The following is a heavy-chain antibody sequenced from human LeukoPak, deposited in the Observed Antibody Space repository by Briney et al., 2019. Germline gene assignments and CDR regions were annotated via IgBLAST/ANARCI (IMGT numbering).Heavy chain of an antibody. CDR2: VSSSGST. J-gene: IGHJ5*02. Sequence: SETLSLTCIVSGGSISPYYLSWIRQPPGMALEWIGYVSSSGSTNYNPSLKSRVTMSVVTSKNQFSLKLSSVTAADTAVYYCARHRPMAGNSWFDPWGQGTLVTVSS. D-gene: IGHD3-10*01. CDR1: GGSISPYY. V-gene: IGHV4-59*08. CDR3: ARHRPMAGNSWFDP.